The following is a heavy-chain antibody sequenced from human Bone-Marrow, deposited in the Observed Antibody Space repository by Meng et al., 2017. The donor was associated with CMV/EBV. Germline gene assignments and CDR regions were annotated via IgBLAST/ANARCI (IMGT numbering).Heavy chain of an antibody. D-gene: IGHD4-17*01. CDR1: GGTFRSYA. CDR2: IIPIFGTK. J-gene: IGHJ4*02. Sequence: CTASGGTFRSYAISWVQQAPGQGLEWMGVIIPIFGTKNYAQKFQGRVTITADESTSTAYMELSSLRSEDTAVYYCARGWGGDQEAIDYWGQGTLVTVS. CDR3: ARGWGGDQEAIDY. V-gene: IGHV1-69*01.